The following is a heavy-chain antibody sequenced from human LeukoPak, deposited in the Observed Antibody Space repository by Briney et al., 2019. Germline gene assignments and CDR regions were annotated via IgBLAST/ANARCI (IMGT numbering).Heavy chain of an antibody. J-gene: IGHJ3*02. CDR3: ARVRQQLENDAFGI. CDR1: GFTFSDYY. D-gene: IGHD6-13*01. Sequence: GSLRLSCAASGFTFSDYYMSWIRQAPGKGLEWVSYISSSGSTIYYADSAKGRFTISRDNAKNSLYLQMNSLRAEDTAVYYCARVRQQLENDAFGIWGQGTMVTVSS. V-gene: IGHV3-11*01. CDR2: ISSSGSTI.